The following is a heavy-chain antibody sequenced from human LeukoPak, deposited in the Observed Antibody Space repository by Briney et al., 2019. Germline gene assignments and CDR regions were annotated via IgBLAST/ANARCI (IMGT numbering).Heavy chain of an antibody. CDR3: ARAGPRDPVHDYVWGSYRSYYFDY. J-gene: IGHJ4*02. Sequence: ASVKVSCKASGYTFTSYGISWVRQAPGQGLEWMGWISAYNGNTNYAQKLQGRVTMTTDTSTSTAYMELRSLRSDDTAVYYCARAGPRDPVHDYVWGSYRSYYFDYWGQGTLVTVSS. V-gene: IGHV1-18*01. CDR1: GYTFTSYG. D-gene: IGHD3-16*02. CDR2: ISAYNGNT.